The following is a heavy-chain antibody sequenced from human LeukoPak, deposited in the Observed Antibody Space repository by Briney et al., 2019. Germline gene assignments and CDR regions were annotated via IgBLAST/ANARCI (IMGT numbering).Heavy chain of an antibody. CDR3: ARGQVPYYYYYMDV. CDR1: GGSVSSYY. Sequence: PSETLSLTCTVSGGSVSSYYWSWIRQPPGQGLEWSGYIYYSGSTNYNPSLKSRVTISVDTSKNQFSLQLSSVTAADTAVYYCARGQVPYYYYYMDVWGKGTTVTISS. V-gene: IGHV4-59*02. D-gene: IGHD3-10*01. J-gene: IGHJ6*03. CDR2: IYYSGST.